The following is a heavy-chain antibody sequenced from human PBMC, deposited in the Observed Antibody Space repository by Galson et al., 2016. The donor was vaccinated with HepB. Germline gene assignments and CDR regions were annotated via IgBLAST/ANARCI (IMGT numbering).Heavy chain of an antibody. CDR2: LLGGGDTT. Sequence: SLRLSCAASGFILSNYAMSWVRQAPGKGLEWVSGLLGGGDTTYYAESVKGRFTISRDNSKNTLSLQMNNLRAEDTAVYYCVKDDKWNVDYWGQGTLVTVSS. CDR1: GFILSNYA. CDR3: VKDDKWNVDY. D-gene: IGHD1-1*01. V-gene: IGHV3-23*01. J-gene: IGHJ4*02.